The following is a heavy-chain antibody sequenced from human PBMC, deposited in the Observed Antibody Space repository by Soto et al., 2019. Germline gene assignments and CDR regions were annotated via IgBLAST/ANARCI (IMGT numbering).Heavy chain of an antibody. D-gene: IGHD6-13*01. CDR3: ARGRGGAAAYSGWFDP. V-gene: IGHV4-34*01. Sequence: SETLSLTCAVYGGSFSGYYWSWIRQPPGKGLEWIGEINHSGSTNYNPSLKSRATISVDTSKNQFSLKLSSVTAADTAVYYCARGRGGAAAYSGWFDPWGQGTLVTVSS. CDR2: INHSGST. CDR1: GGSFSGYY. J-gene: IGHJ5*02.